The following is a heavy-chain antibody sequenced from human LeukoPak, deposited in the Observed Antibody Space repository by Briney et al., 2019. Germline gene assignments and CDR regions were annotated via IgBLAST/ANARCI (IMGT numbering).Heavy chain of an antibody. V-gene: IGHV3-21*01. CDR3: ARPRSSWYDY. J-gene: IGHJ4*02. CDR1: GFTFSTST. D-gene: IGHD6-13*01. Sequence: PGGSLRLSCAASGFTFSTSTMNWVRQAPGKGLEWVSSISGRSSYIYYADSVKGRFTISRDNAKNSLYLQMNSLRVDDTAVYYCARPRSSWYDYWGQGTLVTVSS. CDR2: ISGRSSYI.